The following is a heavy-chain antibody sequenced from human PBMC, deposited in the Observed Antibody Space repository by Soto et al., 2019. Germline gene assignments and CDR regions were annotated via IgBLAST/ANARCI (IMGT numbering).Heavy chain of an antibody. J-gene: IGHJ3*02. D-gene: IGHD2-15*01. CDR3: ARRCRLVVVAPTAAFDI. Sequence: ASVKVSCKASVYTFTIYDVKCGRLATGQGLEWMEQIHTNSGNTAHAQNFHTRVTMTRNTSRSTAYMEPSSLRSEYTAVYYCARRCRLVVVAPTAAFDISGQGTMVTV. V-gene: IGHV1-8*01. CDR1: VYTFTIYD. CDR2: IHTNSGNT.